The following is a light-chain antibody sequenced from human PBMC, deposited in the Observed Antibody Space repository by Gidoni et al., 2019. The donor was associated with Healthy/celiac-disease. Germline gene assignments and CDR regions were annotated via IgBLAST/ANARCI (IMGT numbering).Light chain of an antibody. J-gene: IGLJ2*01. CDR3: SSYAGSNNLV. V-gene: IGLV2-8*01. Sequence: QSALTQPPSASGSPGQSVTISCTGTSSAVGGYNYVSWYQQQPGKAPKLMIYAVSKRPSGVPDLFSGSKSGNTASLTVSGLQAEDESDYYCSSYAGSNNLVFGGGTKLTVL. CDR1: SSAVGGYNY. CDR2: AVS.